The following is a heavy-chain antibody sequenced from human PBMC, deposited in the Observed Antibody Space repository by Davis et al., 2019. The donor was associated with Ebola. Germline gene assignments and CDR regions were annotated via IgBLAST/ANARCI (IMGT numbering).Heavy chain of an antibody. CDR3: AREYVY. Sequence: SETLSLTCAVSGYSINRGFTWGWIRQPPGKGLEWFGSIYHSGSTNYSPSLKRRVTISADTSKNQFSLRLKSVTAADTAMYYCAREYVYWGQGILVTVSS. D-gene: IGHD2-8*01. CDR1: GYSINRGFT. CDR2: IYHSGST. V-gene: IGHV4-38-2*02. J-gene: IGHJ4*02.